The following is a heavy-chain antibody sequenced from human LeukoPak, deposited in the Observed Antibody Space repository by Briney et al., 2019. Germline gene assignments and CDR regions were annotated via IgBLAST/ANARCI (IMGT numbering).Heavy chain of an antibody. V-gene: IGHV3-21*05. CDR2: ISSSSSYI. J-gene: IGHJ4*02. Sequence: GGSLRLSCAASGFTSSNYPMNWVRQAPGKGLEWVSYISSSSSYINYADSVKGRFTISRDNAKNSLYLQMNSLRAEDTAVYYCAREYSSPREYYFDYWGQGTLVTVSS. CDR3: AREYSSPREYYFDY. CDR1: GFTSSNYP. D-gene: IGHD6-13*01.